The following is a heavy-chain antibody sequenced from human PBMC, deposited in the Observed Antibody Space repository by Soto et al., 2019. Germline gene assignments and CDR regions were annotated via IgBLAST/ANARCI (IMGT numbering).Heavy chain of an antibody. CDR2: IKVDGSEK. V-gene: IGHV3-7*05. D-gene: IGHD6-19*01. CDR3: AGVAV. J-gene: IGHJ4*02. Sequence: EVQLVESGGGLVQPGGSLRLSCAASGFTFSNYWMSWVRQAPGKGLECVANIKVDGSEKYYVDSVKGRFTISRDNAKNSLYLEMNCRTAEDTAVYYCAGVAVRGQGAMVTVSS. CDR1: GFTFSNYW.